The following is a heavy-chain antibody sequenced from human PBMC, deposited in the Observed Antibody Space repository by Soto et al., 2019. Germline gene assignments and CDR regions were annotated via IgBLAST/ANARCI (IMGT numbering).Heavy chain of an antibody. J-gene: IGHJ5*02. CDR1: GGSISNYY. Sequence: PSETLSLTCTVSGGSISNYYWSWIRQPPGKGLEWIGYIYYSGSTNYNPSLKSRVTISVDTSKNQFSLKLSSVTAADTAVYYCARSRGVDYARFWFDPWGQGTLVTVSS. CDR2: IYYSGST. V-gene: IGHV4-59*01. D-gene: IGHD4-17*01. CDR3: ARSRGVDYARFWFDP.